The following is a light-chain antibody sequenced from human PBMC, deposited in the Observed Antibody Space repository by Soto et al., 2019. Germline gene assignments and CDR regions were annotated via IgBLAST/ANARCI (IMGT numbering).Light chain of an antibody. J-gene: IGLJ2*01. CDR3: SSFRSTSAYV. CDR1: SSDVGGYNY. V-gene: IGLV2-14*01. Sequence: QSALTQPASVSGSPGQSITISCTGTSSDVGGYNYVSWYQQYPSKAPKLMIYEVTHRPSGVSNRFSGSKSGNTSSLTISGLQAEDDANYCCSSFRSTSAYVFGTGTKLTVL. CDR2: EVT.